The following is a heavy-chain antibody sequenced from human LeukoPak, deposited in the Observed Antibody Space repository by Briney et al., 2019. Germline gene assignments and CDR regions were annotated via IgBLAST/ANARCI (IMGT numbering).Heavy chain of an antibody. D-gene: IGHD6-6*01. V-gene: IGHV4-61*02. Sequence: SQTLSLTCTVSGGSISSGSYYWSWIRQPAGKGLEWVGRIYTSGSTNYNPSLESRVTISVDTSKNQFSLKLSSVTAADTAVYYCARAYSSSFAPFDYWGQGTLVTVSS. CDR2: IYTSGST. CDR3: ARAYSSSFAPFDY. CDR1: GGSISSGSYY. J-gene: IGHJ4*02.